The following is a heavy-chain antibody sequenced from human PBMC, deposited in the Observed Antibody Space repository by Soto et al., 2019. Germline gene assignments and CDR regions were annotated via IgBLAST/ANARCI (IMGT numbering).Heavy chain of an antibody. J-gene: IGHJ6*02. D-gene: IGHD3-22*01. V-gene: IGHV3-21*01. Sequence: GGSLRLSCAASGFTFSSYSMNWVRQAPGKGLEWVSSITGSSTYIYYADSVKGRFTTSRDNAKNSLSLQMNSLRAEDTAVYYCARVVDYYDPYYYYGMDVWGQGTTVTVSS. CDR2: ITGSSTYI. CDR3: ARVVDYYDPYYYYGMDV. CDR1: GFTFSSYS.